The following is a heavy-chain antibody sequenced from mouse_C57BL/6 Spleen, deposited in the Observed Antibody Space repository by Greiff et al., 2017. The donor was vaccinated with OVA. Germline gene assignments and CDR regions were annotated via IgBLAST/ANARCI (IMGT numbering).Heavy chain of an antibody. CDR2: INPNNGGT. CDR3: AKTGYGGAWFAY. D-gene: IGHD3-2*02. CDR1: GYTFTDYY. J-gene: IGHJ3*01. Sequence: EVQLQQSGPELVKPGASVKISCKASGYTFTDYYMNWVKQSHGKSLEWIGDINPNNGGTSYNQKFKGKATLTVDKSSSTAYMELRSLTSEDSAVYYCAKTGYGGAWFAYWGQGTLVTVSA. V-gene: IGHV1-26*01.